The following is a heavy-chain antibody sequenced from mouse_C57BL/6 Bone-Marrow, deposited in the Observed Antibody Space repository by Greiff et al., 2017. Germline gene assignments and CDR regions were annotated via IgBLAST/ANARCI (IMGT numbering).Heavy chain of an antibody. J-gene: IGHJ2*01. V-gene: IGHV1-69*01. CDR2: IDPSDLYP. CDR1: GYTFTSYW. CDR3: ARSYPDY. Sequence: QFQLQQPGAELVMPGASVKLSCKASGYTFTSYWMHWVKQRPGQGLEWIGEIDPSDLYPNYNQQFKGNATLTVDQSSSTAYMQLSSLTSEDSAVYDWARSYPDYWGQGTTLTVSS. D-gene: IGHD2-12*01.